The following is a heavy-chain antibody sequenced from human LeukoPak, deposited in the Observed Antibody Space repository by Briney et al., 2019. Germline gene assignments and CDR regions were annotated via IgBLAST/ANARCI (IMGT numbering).Heavy chain of an antibody. CDR3: TRTWIQLWNAFDI. J-gene: IGHJ3*02. CDR1: GFTFGDYA. Sequence: PGGSLRLSCTASGFTFGDYAMSWVRRAPGKGLEWVGFIRSKGYGGTTEYAASVKGRFTISRDDSKSIAYLQMNSLKTDDTAVYYCTRTWIQLWNAFDIWGQGTMVTVSS. V-gene: IGHV3-49*04. D-gene: IGHD5-18*01. CDR2: IRSKGYGGTT.